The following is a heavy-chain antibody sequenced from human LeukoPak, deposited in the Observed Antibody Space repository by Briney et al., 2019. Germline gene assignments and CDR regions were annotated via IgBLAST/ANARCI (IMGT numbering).Heavy chain of an antibody. CDR2: IYTSGST. V-gene: IGHV4-4*07. CDR3: ARSAGYSRGTYYYYYMDV. CDR1: GGSISSYY. J-gene: IGHJ6*03. D-gene: IGHD2-15*01. Sequence: PSETLSLTCTVSGGSISSYYWSWIRQPAGKGLEWIGRIYTSGSTNYNSSLKSRVTMSVDTSKNQFSLKLSSVTAADTAVYYCARSAGYSRGTYYYYYMDVWGKGTTVTISS.